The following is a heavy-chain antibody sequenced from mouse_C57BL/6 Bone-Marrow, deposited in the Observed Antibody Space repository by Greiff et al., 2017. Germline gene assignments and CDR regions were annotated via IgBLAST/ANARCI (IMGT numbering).Heavy chain of an antibody. CDR1: GYTFTSYT. CDR2: INPSSGYT. Sequence: QVQLKESGAELARPGASVKMSCKASGYTFTSYTMHWVKQRPGQGLEWIGYINPSSGYTKYNQKFKDKATLTADKSSSTAYMQLSSLTSEDSAVYYCARQYDYGSSYGRDFDVWGTGTTVTVSS. V-gene: IGHV1-4*01. CDR3: ARQYDYGSSYGRDFDV. J-gene: IGHJ1*03. D-gene: IGHD1-1*01.